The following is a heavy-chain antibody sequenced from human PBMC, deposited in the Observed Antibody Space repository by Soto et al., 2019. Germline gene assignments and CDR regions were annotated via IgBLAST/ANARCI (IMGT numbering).Heavy chain of an antibody. D-gene: IGHD3-22*01. J-gene: IGHJ4*02. V-gene: IGHV4-39*01. CDR3: ARAAYDSSGYYSYFDY. Sequence: TSETLSLTCTVSGGSISSSSYYWGWIRQPPGKGLEWIGSIYYSGSTYYNPSLKSRVTISVDTSKNQFSLKLSPVTAADTAVYYCARAAYDSSGYYSYFDYWGQGTLVTVSS. CDR2: IYYSGST. CDR1: GGSISSSSYY.